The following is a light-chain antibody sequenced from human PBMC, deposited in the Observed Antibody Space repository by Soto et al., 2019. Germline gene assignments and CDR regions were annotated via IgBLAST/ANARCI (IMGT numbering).Light chain of an antibody. CDR3: QASDYSLTAFV. J-gene: IGLJ3*02. CDR1: NSNLGAGYD. Sequence: QLVLTQPPSVSGAPGQRVTISCTGNNSNLGAGYDVHWYQQLPGAAPKLVIFGNRNRPSGVPERFSGSKSGTSASLAITGLQAEDEADYYCQASDYSLTAFVFGGGTQLTVL. CDR2: GNR. V-gene: IGLV1-40*01.